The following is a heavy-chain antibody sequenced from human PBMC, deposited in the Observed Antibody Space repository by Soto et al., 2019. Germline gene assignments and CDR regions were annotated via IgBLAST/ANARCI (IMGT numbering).Heavy chain of an antibody. V-gene: IGHV2-5*02. D-gene: IGHD2-2*02. Sequence: QISLKESGPTLVTPTQTLTLTCTFSGFSLSSSGVGVGWIRQPPGEALEWLALIYWDGDKRYSPSLRSRLTITKDTSKDKVVLAITNMDPIATGTYYCAHRYCSSTSCHTYYYYDMDVWGQGTTVTVSS. CDR1: GFSLSSSGVG. J-gene: IGHJ6*02. CDR3: AHRYCSSTSCHTYYYYDMDV. CDR2: IYWDGDK.